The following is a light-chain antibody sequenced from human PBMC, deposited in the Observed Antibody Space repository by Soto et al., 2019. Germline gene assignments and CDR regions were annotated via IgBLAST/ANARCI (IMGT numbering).Light chain of an antibody. Sequence: EIVMTQSPATLSVSPGERATLSCRASQSVRSNLAWYQQTPGQTSRLLIYGTSTRATGIPARFSGSGSGTEFTLTINSLQSEDFAVYYCQQYNQWPGTFGPGTKVDIK. J-gene: IGKJ3*01. CDR2: GTS. CDR1: QSVRSN. V-gene: IGKV3-15*01. CDR3: QQYNQWPGT.